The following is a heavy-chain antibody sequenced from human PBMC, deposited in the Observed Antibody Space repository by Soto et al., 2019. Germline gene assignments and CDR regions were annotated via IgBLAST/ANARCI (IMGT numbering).Heavy chain of an antibody. J-gene: IGHJ3*02. V-gene: IGHV1-8*01. CDR2: MNPNSGNT. CDR3: ARGGGRGALWSGYAFDI. Sequence: QVQLVQSGAEVKKPGASVKVSCKASGYTFTSYDINWVRQATGQGLEWMGWMNPNSGNTGYAQKFHGRVTMDRTTAIRKAYMDRRSWRSEDTAVYYCARGGGRGALWSGYAFDIWGQGTMVTVSS. D-gene: IGHD3-3*01. CDR1: GYTFTSYD.